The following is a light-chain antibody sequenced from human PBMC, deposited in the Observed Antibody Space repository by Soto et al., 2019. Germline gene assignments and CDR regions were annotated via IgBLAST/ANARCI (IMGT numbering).Light chain of an antibody. CDR2: GAS. Sequence: EIVMTQSPATLSVSPWERATLSCRASQSGSNNLAWFQQKPGQAPRLLIYGASTRATGIPARFSGSGSGTEFTLTISSLQSEDSAVYYCQQYNIWPRTFGHGTKVEV. CDR3: QQYNIWPRT. J-gene: IGKJ1*01. CDR1: QSGSNN. V-gene: IGKV3-15*01.